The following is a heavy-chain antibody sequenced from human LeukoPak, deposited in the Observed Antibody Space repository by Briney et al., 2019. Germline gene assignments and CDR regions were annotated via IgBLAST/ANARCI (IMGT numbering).Heavy chain of an antibody. V-gene: IGHV1-46*01. J-gene: IGHJ6*02. CDR3: ARWGLKVTYYDFWSGYYSVYGMDV. CDR2: INPSGGST. Sequence: ASVKVSCKPSGYTFTSYYMHWVRQAPGQGLEWMGIINPSGGSTSYAQKFQGRVTMTRDTSTSTVYMELSSLRSEDTAVYYCARWGLKVTYYDFWSGYYSVYGMDVWGQGTTVTVSS. CDR1: GYTFTSYY. D-gene: IGHD3-3*01.